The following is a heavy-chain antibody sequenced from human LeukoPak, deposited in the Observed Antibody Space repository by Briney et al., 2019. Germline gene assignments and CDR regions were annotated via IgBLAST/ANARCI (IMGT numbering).Heavy chain of an antibody. Sequence: ASVKVSCKASGYTFTGYYMHWVRQAPGQGLEWMGRIIPILGIANYAQKFQGRVTITADKSTSTAYMELSSLRSEDTAVYYCARMYDSSGYYYNPDAFDIWGQGTMVTVSS. J-gene: IGHJ3*02. CDR2: IIPILGIA. CDR1: GYTFTGYY. V-gene: IGHV1-69*02. CDR3: ARMYDSSGYYYNPDAFDI. D-gene: IGHD3-22*01.